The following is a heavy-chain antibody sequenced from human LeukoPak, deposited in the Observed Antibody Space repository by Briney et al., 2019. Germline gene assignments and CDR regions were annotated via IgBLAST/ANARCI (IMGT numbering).Heavy chain of an antibody. J-gene: IGHJ6*03. CDR2: IYPGDSDT. CDR3: ARRSSGSYSVGGYYYYMDG. CDR1: GYIFTSYW. V-gene: IGHV5-51*01. Sequence: GESLKISCKASGYIFTSYWIGWVRQMPGKGLEWMGIIYPGDSDTRYSPSFQGQVTISADKSISTAYLQWSSLKASDTAMYYCARRSSGSYSVGGYYYYMDGWGKGTTVTVSS. D-gene: IGHD1-26*01.